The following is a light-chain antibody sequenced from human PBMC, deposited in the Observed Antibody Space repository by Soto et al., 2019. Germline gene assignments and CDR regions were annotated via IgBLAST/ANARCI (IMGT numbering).Light chain of an antibody. CDR3: QQYGSSLFT. CDR1: QSVSSN. V-gene: IGKV3-20*01. Sequence: EVVLTQSPVTLSLSPGERATLSCRASQSVSSNLAWYQQKPGQAPRLLIYGASTRATGIPARFSGSGSGTDFTLTISRLEPEDFAVYYCQQYGSSLFTFGGGTKVDIK. J-gene: IGKJ4*01. CDR2: GAS.